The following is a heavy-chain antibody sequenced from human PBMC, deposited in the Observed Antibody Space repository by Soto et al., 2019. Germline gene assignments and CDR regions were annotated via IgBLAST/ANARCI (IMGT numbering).Heavy chain of an antibody. D-gene: IGHD2-2*01. CDR2: IKQDGGEI. J-gene: IGHJ3*01. CDR1: GFTFGDYW. CDR3: ARGHLLKFDAFDL. V-gene: IGHV3-7*01. Sequence: EVQLVESGGGLVQPGGSLRLSCAASGFTFGDYWMSWVRQAPGKGLEWVANIKQDGGEIYYVDSVKGRFTISRDNAKNSLYLQMNSLRADDTALYYCARGHLLKFDAFDLWGQGTVVTVSS.